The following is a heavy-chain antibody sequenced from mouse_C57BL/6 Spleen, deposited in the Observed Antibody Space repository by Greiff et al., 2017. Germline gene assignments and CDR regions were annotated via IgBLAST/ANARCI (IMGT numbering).Heavy chain of an antibody. CDR2: INPNNGGT. D-gene: IGHD1-1*01. CDR3: ARWDYGSSYHFDY. J-gene: IGHJ2*01. Sequence: EVKLQQSGPELVKPGASVKISCKASGYTFTDYYMNWVKQSHGKSLEWIGDINPNNGGTSYNQKFKGKATLTVDKSSSTAYMELRSLTSEDSAVYYCARWDYGSSYHFDYWGQGTTLTVSS. CDR1: GYTFTDYY. V-gene: IGHV1-26*01.